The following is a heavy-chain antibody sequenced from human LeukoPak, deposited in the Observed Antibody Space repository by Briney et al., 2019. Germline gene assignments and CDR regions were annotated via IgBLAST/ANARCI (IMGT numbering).Heavy chain of an antibody. V-gene: IGHV3-30*19. CDR3: ARERVGAGAFDI. CDR1: GFTFSSYG. CDR2: ISYDGSNK. Sequence: GGSLRLSCAASGFTFSSYGMHWVRQAPGKGLEWVAVISYDGSNKYYADSVKGRFTISRDNSKNTLYLQMNSLRAEDTAVYYCARERVGAGAFDIWGQGTMVTVSS. J-gene: IGHJ3*02. D-gene: IGHD1-26*01.